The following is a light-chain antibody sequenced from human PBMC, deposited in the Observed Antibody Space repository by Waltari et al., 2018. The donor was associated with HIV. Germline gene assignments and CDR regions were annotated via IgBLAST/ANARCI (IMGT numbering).Light chain of an antibody. CDR2: LGY. V-gene: IGKV2-28*01. Sequence: EIMMTQSPLSLPVTPGEPASISCRSSQSLLRSNGYKYLDWYLQKPGQSPQLLIYLGYNRASGVPDRFSGSGSGTDFTLKSSGWEGENVGVYYCMELLETPRVTFGLGTKVEIK. CDR1: QSLLRSNGYKY. J-gene: IGKJ2*01. CDR3: MELLETPRVT.